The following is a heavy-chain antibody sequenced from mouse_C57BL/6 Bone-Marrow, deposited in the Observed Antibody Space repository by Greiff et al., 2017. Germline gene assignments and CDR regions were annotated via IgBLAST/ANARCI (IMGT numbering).Heavy chain of an antibody. Sequence: VQLQESGAELAKPGASVKLSCKASGYTFTSYWMHWVKQRPGQGLEWIGYINPSSGYTKYNQKFKDKDTLTADKSSSTAYMQLSSLTYEDSAVYYCAYGFCDYWGQGTTLTVSS. V-gene: IGHV1-7*01. D-gene: IGHD1-1*01. CDR1: GYTFTSYW. J-gene: IGHJ2*01. CDR3: AYGFCDY. CDR2: INPSSGYT.